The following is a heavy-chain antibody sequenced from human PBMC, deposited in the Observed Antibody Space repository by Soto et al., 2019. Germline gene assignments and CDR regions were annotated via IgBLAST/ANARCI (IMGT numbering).Heavy chain of an antibody. V-gene: IGHV3-23*01. CDR2: ISGSGGST. D-gene: IGHD6-19*01. J-gene: IGHJ6*02. CDR1: GFTFSSYA. CDR3: AKDLPGDDQWLVLYYYYYYGMDV. Sequence: GGSLRLSCAASGFTFSSYAMSWVRQAPGKGLEWVSAISGSGGSTYYADSVKGRFTISRDNSKNTLYLQMNSLRAEDTAVYYCAKDLPGDDQWLVLYYYYYYGMDVWGQGTTVTVSS.